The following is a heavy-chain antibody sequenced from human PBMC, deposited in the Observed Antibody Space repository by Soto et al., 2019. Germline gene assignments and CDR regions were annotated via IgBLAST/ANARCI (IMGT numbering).Heavy chain of an antibody. V-gene: IGHV4-34*01. CDR1: GGSFSGHS. D-gene: IGHD3-22*01. CDR2: INHSGRV. J-gene: IGHJ5*01. CDR3: STRAYDTNGYYRFDP. Sequence: SETLSLTCAVYGGSFSGHSWTWIRQSPGKGLDWIGDINHSGRVNYSPYLKSRVTISLDTSKNQFSLTLSAVTAADTAMYYCSTRAYDTNGYYRFDPWGQGTLVTVSS.